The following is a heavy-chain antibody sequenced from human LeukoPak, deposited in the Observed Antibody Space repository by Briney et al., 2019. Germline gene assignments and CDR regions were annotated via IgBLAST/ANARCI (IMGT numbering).Heavy chain of an antibody. CDR2: INPNSGGT. Sequence: ASVKVSCKASGYTFTGYYMHWVRQAPGQGLEWMGRINPNSGGTNYAQKFQGRVTMTRDTSISTAYMELSRLGSDDTAVYYCASPPPTPDCSSTSCYAFDIWGQGTMVTVSS. V-gene: IGHV1-2*06. CDR1: GYTFTGYY. J-gene: IGHJ3*02. CDR3: ASPPPTPDCSSTSCYAFDI. D-gene: IGHD2-2*01.